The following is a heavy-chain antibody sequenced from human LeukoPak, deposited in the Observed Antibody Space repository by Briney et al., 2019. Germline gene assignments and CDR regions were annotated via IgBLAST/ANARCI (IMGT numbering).Heavy chain of an antibody. Sequence: ASVKISCKASGYTFTSYILNWVRQAPGQGLEWMGVINPSGGSTSYAQKFQGRVTMTRDTSTRTVYMEVNSLRSEDTAVYYCARQGTYSSAIGMGYWGQGTLVTVSS. J-gene: IGHJ4*02. V-gene: IGHV1-46*01. D-gene: IGHD6-19*01. CDR3: ARQGTYSSAIGMGY. CDR2: INPSGGST. CDR1: GYTFTSYI.